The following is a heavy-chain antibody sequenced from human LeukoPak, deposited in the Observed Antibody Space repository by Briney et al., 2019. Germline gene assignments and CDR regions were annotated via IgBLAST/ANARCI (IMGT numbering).Heavy chain of an antibody. Sequence: SSETLSLTCTVSGGSISSSSYYWGWIRQPPGKGLEWIGSIYYSGSTYYNPSLKSRVTISVDTSNNQFSLKLSSVTAADTAVYYCARLWLRLYYMDVWGKGTTVTVSS. CDR2: IYYSGST. D-gene: IGHD5-12*01. CDR1: GGSISSSSYY. CDR3: ARLWLRLYYMDV. V-gene: IGHV4-39*01. J-gene: IGHJ6*03.